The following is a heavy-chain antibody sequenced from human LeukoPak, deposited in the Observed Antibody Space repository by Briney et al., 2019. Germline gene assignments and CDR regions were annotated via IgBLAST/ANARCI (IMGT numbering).Heavy chain of an antibody. CDR2: ISWNSGGI. CDR1: GFTFSSYA. V-gene: IGHV3-9*01. D-gene: IGHD6-13*01. J-gene: IGHJ3*02. CDR3: AKDRGSWLVAFDI. Sequence: PGGSLRLSCAASGFTFSSYAMSWVRQAPGKGLEWVSGISWNSGGIGYADSVKGRFTISRDNAKNSLYLQMNSLRAEDTALYYCAKDRGSWLVAFDIWGQGTMVTVSS.